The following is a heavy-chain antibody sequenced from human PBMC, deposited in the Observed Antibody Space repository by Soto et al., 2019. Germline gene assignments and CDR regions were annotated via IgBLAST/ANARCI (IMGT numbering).Heavy chain of an antibody. CDR1: GGAFSGYY. J-gene: IGHJ3*02. Sequence: SETLSLTCAVYGGAFSGYYWTWIRQLPGAGLEWIGEINHSGSTNYNPSLKSRVTISVDKSKNQFSLKLSSATAADTAVYYCARMGTLTRSCDSSGYDAFDIWGQGTMVS. D-gene: IGHD3-22*01. V-gene: IGHV4-34*01. CDR3: ARMGTLTRSCDSSGYDAFDI. CDR2: INHSGST.